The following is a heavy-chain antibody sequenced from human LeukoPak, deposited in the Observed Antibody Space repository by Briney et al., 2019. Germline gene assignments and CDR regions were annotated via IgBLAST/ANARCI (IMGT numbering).Heavy chain of an antibody. CDR3: AREVGGYSYGIFDY. J-gene: IGHJ4*02. CDR2: ISSSSSYI. Sequence: PGGSLRLSCAASGFTFSSYSMNWVRQAPGKGLEWVSSISSSSSYIYYADSVKGRFTISRGNAKNSLYLQMNSLRAEDTAVYYCAREVGGYSYGIFDYWGQGTLVTVSS. CDR1: GFTFSSYS. D-gene: IGHD5-18*01. V-gene: IGHV3-21*01.